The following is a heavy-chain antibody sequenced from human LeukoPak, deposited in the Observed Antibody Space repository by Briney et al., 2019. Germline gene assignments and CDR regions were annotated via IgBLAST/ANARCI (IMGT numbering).Heavy chain of an antibody. CDR2: IKKDGSEK. CDR3: AREGGSGWYSGWFDP. CDR1: GFTFSSYW. J-gene: IGHJ5*02. V-gene: IGHV3-7*01. Sequence: GSLRLSCAASGFTFSSYWMSWVRQAPGKGLEWVANIKKDGSEKKYADSVKGRFTISRDNAENSLYLQMNSLRAEDTAVYYCAREGGSGWYSGWFDPWGQGTLATVSS. D-gene: IGHD6-19*01.